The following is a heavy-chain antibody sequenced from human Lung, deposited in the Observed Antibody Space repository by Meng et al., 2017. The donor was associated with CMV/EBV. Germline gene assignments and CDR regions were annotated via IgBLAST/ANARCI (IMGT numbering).Heavy chain of an antibody. V-gene: IGHV3-30*04. Sequence: LSXAASGFPFLLSSLHWVRQAPGKGLEWVAVISYDGSNKYYADSVKGRFTISRDNSKNTLYLQMNSLRAEDTAVYYCARDSLSGYSPRFEYGGKGT. CDR2: ISYDGSNK. CDR1: GFPFLLSS. J-gene: IGHJ4*02. D-gene: IGHD3-3*01. CDR3: ARDSLSGYSPRFEY.